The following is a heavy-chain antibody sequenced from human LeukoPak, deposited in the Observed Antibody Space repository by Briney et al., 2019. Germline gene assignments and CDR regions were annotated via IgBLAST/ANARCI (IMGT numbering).Heavy chain of an antibody. CDR1: GFTFSSYA. J-gene: IGHJ4*02. CDR2: ISGSGGST. Sequence: GGSLRLSCAASGFTFSSYAMSWVRQAPGEGLEWVSAISGSGGSTYYADSVKGRLTISRDDSKNTLYLHMTSLRAEDTAVYYCTNSDDYGDYWGQGALVTVSS. V-gene: IGHV3-23*01. CDR3: TNSDDYGDY.